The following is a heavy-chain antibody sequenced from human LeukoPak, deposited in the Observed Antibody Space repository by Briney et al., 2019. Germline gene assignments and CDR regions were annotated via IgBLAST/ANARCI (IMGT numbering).Heavy chain of an antibody. CDR3: ARGPNSNWSGLDF. CDR2: ISPTGSTT. J-gene: IGHJ4*02. CDR1: VFSFSGHW. Sequence: GRSLRLSCTASVFSFSGHWMHWARQLPGKGLVWVSRISPTGSTTSYADSVKGRFTVSRDNAKNTLYLQVNNLRAEDTAVYYCARGPNSNWSGLDFWGQGTLLTVAS. V-gene: IGHV3-74*01. D-gene: IGHD6-6*01.